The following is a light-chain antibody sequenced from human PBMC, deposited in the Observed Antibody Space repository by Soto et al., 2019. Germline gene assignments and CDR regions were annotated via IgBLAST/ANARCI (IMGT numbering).Light chain of an antibody. CDR2: AAS. Sequence: DIQMTQSPSSLSASVGDRVTITCLASQTIGSYLSWYQQKTGRAPRLLLYAASSLEGGVPARFSGSGSGTAFTLTISSLQPEDFATYYCQQSDDPPYTFGQGTRVEIK. V-gene: IGKV1-39*01. CDR1: QTIGSY. CDR3: QQSDDPPYT. J-gene: IGKJ2*01.